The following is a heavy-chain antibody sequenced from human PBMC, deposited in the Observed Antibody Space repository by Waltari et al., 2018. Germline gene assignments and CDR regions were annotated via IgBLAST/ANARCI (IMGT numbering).Heavy chain of an antibody. CDR3: ARHSSSWPNSYWYFDL. J-gene: IGHJ2*01. D-gene: IGHD6-13*01. V-gene: IGHV4-59*01. CDR2: IYYSGST. Sequence: QVQLQESGPGLVKPSETLSLTCTVSGGSISSYYWSWIRQPPGKGLEWIGYIYYSGSTNDNPSRKSRVTISVDTSKNQFSLKLSSVTAADTAVYYCARHSSSWPNSYWYFDLWGRGTLVTVSS. CDR1: GGSISSYY.